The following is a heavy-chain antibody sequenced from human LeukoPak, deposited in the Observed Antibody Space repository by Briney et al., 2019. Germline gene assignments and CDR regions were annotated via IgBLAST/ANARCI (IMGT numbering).Heavy chain of an antibody. CDR2: ILYSGST. Sequence: PSDTLSLTWSVSGGSISRSNDHGGWIRQPPGKGLEWIGNILYSGSTYYHPSLKSRVTISVDTSKNQFSLKLNSVTAADTAVYYCARLGPGYSRTWLNDAFAIWGQGTVVTVSS. CDR3: ARLGPGYSRTWLNDAFAI. CDR1: GGSISRSNDH. V-gene: IGHV4-39*01. J-gene: IGHJ3*02. D-gene: IGHD6-13*01.